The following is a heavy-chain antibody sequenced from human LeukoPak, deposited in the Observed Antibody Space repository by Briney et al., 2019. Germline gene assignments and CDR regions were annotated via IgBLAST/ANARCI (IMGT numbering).Heavy chain of an antibody. CDR2: ISSSSSYI. V-gene: IGHV3-21*01. CDR1: GFTFSSYS. D-gene: IGHD3-22*01. J-gene: IGHJ3*02. CDR3: ARDRGDRITMIVVVTDAFDI. Sequence: GGSLRLSCAASGFTFSSYSMNWVRQAPGKGLEWVSPISSSSSYIYYADSVKGRFTISRDNSKNTLYPQMNSLRAEDTAVYYCARDRGDRITMIVVVTDAFDIWGQGTMVTVSA.